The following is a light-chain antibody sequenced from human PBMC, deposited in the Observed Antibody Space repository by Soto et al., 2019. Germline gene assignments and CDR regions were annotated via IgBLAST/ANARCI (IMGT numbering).Light chain of an antibody. CDR1: QGIKDY. CDR3: QQYYNWPRT. Sequence: IVITHSPGTLSLSPGEIATLSFRASQGIKDYVAWFQQKPGQAPRLLIFGASARPTGIPARISGSGSGTEFTLTISSLRSEDFAVYFCQQYYNWPRTFGQGTKVDIK. CDR2: GAS. J-gene: IGKJ1*01. V-gene: IGKV3-15*01.